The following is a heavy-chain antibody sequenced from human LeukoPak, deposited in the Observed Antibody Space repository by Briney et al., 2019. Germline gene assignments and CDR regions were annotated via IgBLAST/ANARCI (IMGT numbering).Heavy chain of an antibody. Sequence: SETLSLTCTVSGGSISSYYWSWIRQPPGKGLESIGYIYYSGSTNYNPSLKSRVTISVDTSKNQFSLKLSSVTAADTAVYYCARARSVLLWFGEFPPAAFDIWGQGTMVTVSS. J-gene: IGHJ3*02. V-gene: IGHV4-59*01. CDR2: IYYSGST. D-gene: IGHD3-10*01. CDR1: GGSISSYY. CDR3: ARARSVLLWFGEFPPAAFDI.